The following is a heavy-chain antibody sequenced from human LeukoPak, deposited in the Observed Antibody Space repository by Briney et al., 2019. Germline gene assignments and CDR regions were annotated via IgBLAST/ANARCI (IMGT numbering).Heavy chain of an antibody. CDR2: INPSGGST. CDR3: ARGLELRFLEWLLDPNLGETDY. CDR1: GYTLTELS. V-gene: IGHV1-46*01. Sequence: PGASVKVSCKVSGYTLTELSMHWVRQAPGQGLEWMGIINPSGGSTSYAQKFQGRVTMTRDTSTSTVYMELSSLRSEDTAVYYCARGLELRFLEWLLDPNLGETDYWGQGTLVTVSS. J-gene: IGHJ4*02. D-gene: IGHD3-3*01.